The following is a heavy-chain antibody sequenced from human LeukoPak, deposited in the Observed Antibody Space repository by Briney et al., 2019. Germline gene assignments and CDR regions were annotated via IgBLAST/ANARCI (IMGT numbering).Heavy chain of an antibody. Sequence: PGGSLRLSCAASGFTFSSYSMNWVRQAPGKGLEWISFISSTGRTIYYAVSVKGRFTISRDTAKNSLYLKMNSLTDEDTAVYYCERERGGWFDPWGQGTLVTVSS. J-gene: IGHJ5*02. D-gene: IGHD3-10*01. CDR1: GFTFSSYS. CDR2: ISSTGRTI. V-gene: IGHV3-48*02. CDR3: ERERGGWFDP.